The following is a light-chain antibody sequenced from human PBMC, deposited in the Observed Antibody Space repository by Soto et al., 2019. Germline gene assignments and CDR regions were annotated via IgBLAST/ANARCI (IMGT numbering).Light chain of an antibody. CDR1: NIGTKS. CDR2: YDS. Sequence: SYELTQPPSVSVAPGKTARITCGGNNIGTKSVHWYQQRPGQAPVLVIYYDSDRPSGIPERLSGSHSGNTATLTISRVEAGDEADYYCQVWDSDSARAVFGGGTKVTVL. J-gene: IGLJ2*01. CDR3: QVWDSDSARAV. V-gene: IGLV3-21*04.